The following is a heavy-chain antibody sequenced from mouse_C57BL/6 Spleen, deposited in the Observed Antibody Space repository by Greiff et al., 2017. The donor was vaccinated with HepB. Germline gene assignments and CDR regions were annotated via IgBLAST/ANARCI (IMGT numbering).Heavy chain of an antibody. J-gene: IGHJ1*03. D-gene: IGHD1-1*01. CDR1: GYTFTSYW. CDR3: ARGRDGSSPYWYFDV. Sequence: QVQLQQPGAELVKPGASVKMSCKASGYTFTSYWITWVKQRPGQGLEWIGDIYPGSGSTNYNEKFKSKATLTVDTSSSTAYMQLSSLTSEDSAVYYCARGRDGSSPYWYFDVWGTGTTVTVSS. CDR2: IYPGSGST. V-gene: IGHV1-55*01.